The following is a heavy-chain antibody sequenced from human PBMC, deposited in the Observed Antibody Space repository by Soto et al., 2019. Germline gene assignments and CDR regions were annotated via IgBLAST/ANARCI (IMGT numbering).Heavy chain of an antibody. CDR3: AAGEYYFDY. D-gene: IGHD6-13*01. J-gene: IGHJ4*02. CDR2: ISYDGSNK. CDR1: GFTFSSYA. V-gene: IGHV3-30-3*01. Sequence: GGSLRLSCAASGFTFSSYAMHWVRQAPGKGLEWVAVISYDGSNKYYADSVKGRFTISRDNSKNTLYLQMNSLRAEDTAVYYCAAGEYYFDYWGQGTLVTVSS.